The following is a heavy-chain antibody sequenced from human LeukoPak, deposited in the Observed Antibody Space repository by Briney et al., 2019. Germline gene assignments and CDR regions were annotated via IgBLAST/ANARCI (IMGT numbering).Heavy chain of an antibody. V-gene: IGHV3-30*04. CDR2: ISYDGSNK. D-gene: IGHD3-22*01. CDR3: ARDKYYYDSAPFDY. CDR1: GFTFSSYA. J-gene: IGHJ4*02. Sequence: GGSLRLSCAASGFTFSSYAMHWVRQAPGKGLEWVAVISYDGSNKYYADSVKGRFTISRDNSKNTLYLQMNSLRAEDTAVYYCARDKYYYDSAPFDYWGQGTQVTVSS.